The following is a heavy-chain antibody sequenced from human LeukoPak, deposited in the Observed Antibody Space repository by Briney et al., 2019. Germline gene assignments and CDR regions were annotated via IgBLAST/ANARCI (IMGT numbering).Heavy chain of an antibody. CDR1: GYTLTELS. V-gene: IGHV1-24*01. CDR3: ATVVAAAGLGGENWFDP. Sequence: ASVKVSCKVSGYTLTELSMHWVQQAPGKGLEWMGGFDPEDGETIYAQKFQGRVTMTEDTSTDTAYMELSSLRSEDTAVYYCATVVAAAGLGGENWFDPWGQGTLVTVSS. D-gene: IGHD6-13*01. J-gene: IGHJ5*02. CDR2: FDPEDGET.